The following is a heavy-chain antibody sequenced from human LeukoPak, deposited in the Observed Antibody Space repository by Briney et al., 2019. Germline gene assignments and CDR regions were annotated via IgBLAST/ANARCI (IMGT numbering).Heavy chain of an antibody. Sequence: TLSLTCTVSGGSISSGDYYWSWIRQPPGKGLEWIGYIYYSGSTYYNPSLKSRVTISVDTSKNQFSLKLSSVTAADTAVYYCARTKFLEWLQFNWFDPWGQGTLVTVSS. CDR3: ARTKFLEWLQFNWFDP. V-gene: IGHV4-30-4*08. D-gene: IGHD3-3*01. J-gene: IGHJ5*02. CDR2: IYYSGST. CDR1: GGSISSGDYY.